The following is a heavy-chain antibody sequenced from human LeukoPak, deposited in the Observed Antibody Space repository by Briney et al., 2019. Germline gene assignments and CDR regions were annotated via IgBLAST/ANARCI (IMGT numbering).Heavy chain of an antibody. CDR3: ARATVAGHGYGMDV. CDR1: GYTFSTYD. Sequence: ASVKLSCKASGYTFSTYDINWVRQATGQGLEWMGWMNPNSGNTGYAQNLQGRVTMTRNTHINTAYMELSSLRSEDTAVYYCARATVAGHGYGMDVWGQGTTVTVSS. D-gene: IGHD6-19*01. J-gene: IGHJ6*02. CDR2: MNPNSGNT. V-gene: IGHV1-8*01.